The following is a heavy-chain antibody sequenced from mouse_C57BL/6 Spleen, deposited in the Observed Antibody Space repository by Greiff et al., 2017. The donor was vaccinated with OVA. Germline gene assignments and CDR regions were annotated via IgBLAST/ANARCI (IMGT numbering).Heavy chain of an antibody. V-gene: IGHV5-4*01. Sequence: EVKLMESGGGLVKPGGSLKLSCAASGFTFSSYAMSWVRQTPEKRLEWVATISDGGSYTYYPDNVKGRFTISRDNAKNNLYLQMRHLKSEDTAMYYCARESYDGYYDYWGQGTTLTVSS. D-gene: IGHD2-3*01. J-gene: IGHJ2*01. CDR1: GFTFSSYA. CDR3: ARESYDGYYDY. CDR2: ISDGGSYT.